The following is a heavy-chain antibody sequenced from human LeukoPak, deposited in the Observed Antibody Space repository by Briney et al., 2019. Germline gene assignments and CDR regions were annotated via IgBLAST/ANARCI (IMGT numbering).Heavy chain of an antibody. D-gene: IGHD1-14*01. Sequence: SQTLSLTCAISGDSDSSSGVAWNWIRQSPSRGLEWLGRTYYASQWSNEYALSVKSRITINPDTSKNQFSLQLNSVTPEDTAVYYCTRGRNSAFDYWGQGTLVTVSS. J-gene: IGHJ4*02. V-gene: IGHV6-1*01. CDR2: TYYASQWSN. CDR1: GDSDSSSGVA. CDR3: TRGRNSAFDY.